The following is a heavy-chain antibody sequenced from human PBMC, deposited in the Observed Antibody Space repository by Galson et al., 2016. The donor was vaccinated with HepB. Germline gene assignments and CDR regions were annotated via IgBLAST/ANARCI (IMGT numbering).Heavy chain of an antibody. D-gene: IGHD2-2*01. J-gene: IGHJ6*02. V-gene: IGHV1-24*01. CDR3: ASTVILPAAAIPLRDEYFHFYGMDV. Sequence: SVKVSCKASGYTLTELSIHWVRQPPGKGLEWMGGFDPADGETTYAQKFQGRVTLTEDSSTGTAYMELRSLKSEDTAVYYCASTVILPAAAIPLRDEYFHFYGMDVWGPGSTVTVS. CDR2: FDPADGET. CDR1: GYTLTELS.